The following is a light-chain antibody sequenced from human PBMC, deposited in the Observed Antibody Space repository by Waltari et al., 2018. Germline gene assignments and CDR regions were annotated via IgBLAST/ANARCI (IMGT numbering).Light chain of an antibody. CDR1: QTVSNTF. Sequence: EIVLTQSPGTLSLSPGETATLSCRASQTVSNTFLAWYQQKPGQAPRLLIYGTSKRTSGIPDRFTGSGSGTDFTLTITRLEPEDFGVYFCQQFGSPPYTFGQGTKVEIK. V-gene: IGKV3-20*01. CDR3: QQFGSPPYT. J-gene: IGKJ2*01. CDR2: GTS.